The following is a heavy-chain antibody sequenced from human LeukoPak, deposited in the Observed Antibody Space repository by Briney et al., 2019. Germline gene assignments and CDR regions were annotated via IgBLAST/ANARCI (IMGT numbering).Heavy chain of an antibody. V-gene: IGHV4-39*01. CDR3: SRHFYSSYYFDF. Sequence: PSETLSLTCTVSGGSIGSGYYYWGWIRQPPGKGLEWIGSIYYDGNTHYNPSLKSRVTVSVDTSENQFSLKLISVTAADTAVYYCSRHFYSSYYFDFWGQGTLVTVSS. D-gene: IGHD4-11*01. J-gene: IGHJ4*02. CDR2: IYYDGNT. CDR1: GGSIGSGYYY.